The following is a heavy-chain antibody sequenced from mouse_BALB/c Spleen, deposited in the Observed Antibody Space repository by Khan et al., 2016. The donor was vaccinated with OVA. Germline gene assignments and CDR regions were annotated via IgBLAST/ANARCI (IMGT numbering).Heavy chain of an antibody. Sequence: EVQLVESGPGLVKPSQSLSLTCTVTGYSITSDYAWNWIRQFPGNKLEWMGYISYNGNTKYNPSLKSRISITRDTSTNQFFLQLHSVTPEDTATYYCARIYWGDFDYWGQGTTLTVSS. D-gene: IGHD1-1*01. CDR2: ISYNGNT. J-gene: IGHJ2*01. V-gene: IGHV3-2*02. CDR1: GYSITSDYA. CDR3: ARIYWGDFDY.